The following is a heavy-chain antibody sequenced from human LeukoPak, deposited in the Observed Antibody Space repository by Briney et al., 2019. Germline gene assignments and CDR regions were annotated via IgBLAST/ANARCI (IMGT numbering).Heavy chain of an antibody. V-gene: IGHV1-2*02. D-gene: IGHD3-9*01. Sequence: GASVKVSCKASGYSFTSYGLSWVRQAPGQGLEWMGWINPNSGGTNYAQKFQGRVTMTRDTSISTAYMELSRLRSDDTAVYYCARFIGYDILTGGSYFDYWGQGTLVTVSS. CDR3: ARFIGYDILTGGSYFDY. CDR1: GYSFTSYG. J-gene: IGHJ4*02. CDR2: INPNSGGT.